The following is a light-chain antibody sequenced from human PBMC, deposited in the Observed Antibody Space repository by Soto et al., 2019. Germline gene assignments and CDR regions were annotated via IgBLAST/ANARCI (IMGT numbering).Light chain of an antibody. CDR1: SSNIGNNY. CDR2: DNN. CDR3: GTWDSSLSAYV. V-gene: IGLV1-51*01. J-gene: IGLJ1*01. Sequence: QSVLTQPPSVSAAPGLKVTISCSGSSSNIGNNYVSWYQHLPGTAPKLLIYDNNKRPSGIPDRFSGSKSGTSATLGITGLQTGDEADYYCGTWDSSLSAYVFGTGTNLTVL.